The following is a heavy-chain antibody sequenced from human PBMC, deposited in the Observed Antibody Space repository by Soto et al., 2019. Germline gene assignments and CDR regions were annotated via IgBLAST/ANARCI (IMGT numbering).Heavy chain of an antibody. J-gene: IGHJ4*02. CDR2: MNPNSGNT. Sequence: GASVKVSCKASGYTFTSYDINWVRQATGQGLEWMGWMNPNSGNTGYAQKFQGRVTMTRNTSISTAYMELSSLRSEDTAVYYCATKAKRWLQQPFDYWGQGTLVTVS. CDR3: ATKAKRWLQQPFDY. D-gene: IGHD5-12*01. CDR1: GYTFTSYD. V-gene: IGHV1-8*01.